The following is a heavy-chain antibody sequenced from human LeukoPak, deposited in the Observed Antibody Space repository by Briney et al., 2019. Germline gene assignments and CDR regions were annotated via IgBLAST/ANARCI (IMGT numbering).Heavy chain of an antibody. CDR1: GGTFRSYA. CDR3: ARAPPYYYDSSGYIAAFDI. CDR2: IIPIFGTA. Sequence: SVKVSCKASGGTFRSYAISWVRQAPGQGLEWMGGIIPIFGTANYAQKFQGRVTITTDESTSTAYMELSSLRSEDTAVYYCARAPPYYYDSSGYIAAFDIWGQGTMVTVSS. V-gene: IGHV1-69*05. J-gene: IGHJ3*02. D-gene: IGHD3-22*01.